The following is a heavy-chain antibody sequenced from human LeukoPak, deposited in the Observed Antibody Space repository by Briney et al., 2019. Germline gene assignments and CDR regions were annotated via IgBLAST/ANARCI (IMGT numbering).Heavy chain of an antibody. V-gene: IGHV3-74*01. CDR1: GFTFSSYW. CDR2: ANTDGSNR. D-gene: IGHD6-19*01. CDR3: ARGVAGRWVFDD. Sequence: GGSLRLSCAASGFTFSSYWMHWVRQAPGKGLVGVSRANTDGSNRSYADSVKGRFTISRDNAKNTLFLQMNSLRADDTAVYYCARGVAGRWVFDDWGQGTLVTVSS. J-gene: IGHJ4*02.